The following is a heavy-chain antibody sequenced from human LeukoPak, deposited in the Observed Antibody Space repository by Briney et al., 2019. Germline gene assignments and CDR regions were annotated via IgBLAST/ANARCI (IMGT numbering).Heavy chain of an antibody. CDR2: IYYSGST. Sequence: PSETLSLTCTVSGGSISSYYWSWIRQPPGKGLEWIGYIYYSGSTSYNPSLKSRVTISVDTSKNQFSLKLSSVTAADTAVYYCARVRGGSIAAAGTHYYGMDVWGQGTTVTVSS. CDR1: GGSISSYY. CDR3: ARVRGGSIAAAGTHYYGMDV. D-gene: IGHD6-13*01. J-gene: IGHJ6*02. V-gene: IGHV4-59*08.